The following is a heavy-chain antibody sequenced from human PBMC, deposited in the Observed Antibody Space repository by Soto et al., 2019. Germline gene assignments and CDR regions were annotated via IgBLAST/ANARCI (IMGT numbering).Heavy chain of an antibody. CDR1: GFTFSSYG. CDR3: ARDPYYDSNDYYSDY. J-gene: IGHJ4*02. CDR2: ISYDGSNK. D-gene: IGHD3-22*01. V-gene: IGHV3-30*03. Sequence: PGGSLRLSCAASGFTFSSYGMHWVRQAPGKGLEWVAVISYDGSNKYYADSVKGRFTISRDNSKNTLYLQMNSLRAEDTAVYYCARDPYYDSNDYYSDYWGQGTLVTVSS.